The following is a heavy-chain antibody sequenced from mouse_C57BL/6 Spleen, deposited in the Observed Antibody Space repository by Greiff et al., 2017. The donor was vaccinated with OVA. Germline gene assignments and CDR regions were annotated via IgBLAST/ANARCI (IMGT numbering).Heavy chain of an antibody. D-gene: IGHD1-1*01. Sequence: VKLVESGPGLVQPSQSLSITCTVSGFSLTSYGVHWVRQSPGKGLEWLGVIWSGGSTDYNAAFISRLSISKDNSKSQVFFKMNSLQADDTAIYYCARNCYGSGYGFAYWGQGTLVTVSA. CDR1: GFSLTSYG. V-gene: IGHV2-2*01. CDR2: IWSGGST. J-gene: IGHJ3*01. CDR3: ARNCYGSGYGFAY.